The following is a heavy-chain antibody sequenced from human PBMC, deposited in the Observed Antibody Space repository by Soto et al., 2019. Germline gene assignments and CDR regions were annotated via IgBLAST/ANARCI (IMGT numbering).Heavy chain of an antibody. CDR2: ISGSGGST. Sequence: GGSLRLSCAASGFTFSSYAMSWVRQAPGKGLEWVSAISGSGGSTYYADSVKGRFTISRDNSKNTLYLQMNSLRAEDTAVYYCAKKLRYFDWEGPEFDYWGQGTLVTVSS. CDR1: GFTFSSYA. D-gene: IGHD3-9*01. V-gene: IGHV3-23*01. CDR3: AKKLRYFDWEGPEFDY. J-gene: IGHJ4*02.